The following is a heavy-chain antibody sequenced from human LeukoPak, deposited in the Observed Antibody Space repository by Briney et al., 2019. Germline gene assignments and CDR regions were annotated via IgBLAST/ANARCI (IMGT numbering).Heavy chain of an antibody. J-gene: IGHJ4*02. Sequence: GGCLRLSCAASGFTFSSYAIHWVRQAPGKGLEWVGVISYDGSNKYYADSVKGRFPISRDNSKNTLYLQMNSLRAEDTAVYYCASSIRSSSWYFDYWGQGTLVTVCS. V-gene: IGHV3-30*04. CDR3: ASSIRSSSWYFDY. CDR2: ISYDGSNK. D-gene: IGHD6-13*01. CDR1: GFTFSSYA.